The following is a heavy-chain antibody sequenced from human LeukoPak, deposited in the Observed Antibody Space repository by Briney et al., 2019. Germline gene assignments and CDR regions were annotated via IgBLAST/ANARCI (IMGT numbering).Heavy chain of an antibody. J-gene: IGHJ4*02. CDR1: GFTFSSYG. V-gene: IGHV3-30*18. Sequence: GRSLRLSCAASGFTFSSYGMHWVRQAPGKGLEWVAVISYGGSNKYYADSVKGRFTISRDNSKNTLYLQMNSLRAEDTAVYYCAKAGGLLWFGELGVEDYWGQGTLVTVSS. CDR2: ISYGGSNK. D-gene: IGHD3-10*01. CDR3: AKAGGLLWFGELGVEDY.